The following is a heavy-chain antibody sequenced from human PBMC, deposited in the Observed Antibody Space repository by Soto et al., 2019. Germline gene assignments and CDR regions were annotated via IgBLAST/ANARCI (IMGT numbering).Heavy chain of an antibody. CDR2: IYWDDGK. CDR1: GFSLRTSGVG. Sequence: QITLKESGPTLVKPTQTLTLTCTFSGFSLRTSGVGVGWIRQPPGKALEWLALIYWDDGKRYSPSLKSRLTITKDTSKNQVVLRMTNIDPVDTATYYCAHLTTGGFYFDYWGQGTLVTVS. J-gene: IGHJ4*02. V-gene: IGHV2-5*02. D-gene: IGHD4-17*01. CDR3: AHLTTGGFYFDY.